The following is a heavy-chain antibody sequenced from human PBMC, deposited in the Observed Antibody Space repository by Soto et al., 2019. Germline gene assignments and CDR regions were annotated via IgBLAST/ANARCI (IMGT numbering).Heavy chain of an antibody. Sequence: QITLKESGPTLVKPTQTLTLTCSFSGFSLSTSGVGVGWIRQPPGKALEWLALIYWDDDKRYSPSLRSRLTVTKDTYKNQVVLIMTNMDPVQTATYYCAQSRCGGDCLQSYATHYSYGMDVWGQGTTVTVSS. J-gene: IGHJ6*02. CDR1: GFSLSTSGVG. CDR2: IYWDDDK. D-gene: IGHD2-21*02. CDR3: AQSRCGGDCLQSYATHYSYGMDV. V-gene: IGHV2-5*02.